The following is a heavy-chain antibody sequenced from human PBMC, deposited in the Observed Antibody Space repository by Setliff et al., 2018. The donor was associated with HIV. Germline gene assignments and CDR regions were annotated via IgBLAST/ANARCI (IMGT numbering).Heavy chain of an antibody. D-gene: IGHD3-22*01. Sequence: SETLSLTCTFSGDSISSGNYYWSWIRQPAGKGLEWIGRIHTSGNTNYNPSLKSRVTISVDTSKNQFSLKLSSVTAADTAVYYCAREGGLDYYDSSGHYSYWGQGTLVTVSS. V-gene: IGHV4-61*02. CDR2: IHTSGNT. CDR1: GDSISSGNYY. CDR3: AREGGLDYYDSSGHYSY. J-gene: IGHJ4*02.